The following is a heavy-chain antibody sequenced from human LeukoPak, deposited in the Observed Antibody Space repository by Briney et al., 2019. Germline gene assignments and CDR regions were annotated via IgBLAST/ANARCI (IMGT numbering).Heavy chain of an antibody. V-gene: IGHV4-39*07. CDR1: GGSISSSSYY. D-gene: IGHD3-10*01. CDR2: IYYSGST. Sequence: SETLSLTCTVSGGSISSSSYYWGWIRQPPGKGLEWIGSIYYSGSTYYNPSLQSRIAISVDTSKNQFSLQLSSVTAADTAVYYCARSPGFFLDYWGQGTLVTVSS. J-gene: IGHJ4*02. CDR3: ARSPGFFLDY.